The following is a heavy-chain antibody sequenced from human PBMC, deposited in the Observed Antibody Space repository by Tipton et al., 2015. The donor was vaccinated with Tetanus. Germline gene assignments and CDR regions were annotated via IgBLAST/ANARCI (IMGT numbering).Heavy chain of an antibody. Sequence: GLVKPSETLSLTCTVSGGSLFSGSFYWAWIRQPPGKGLEWIGNVYYNGNTLQNPSLKGRVTLSLDKSKNQFSLKLTSVTAADTAVYYCARTADNWFDPWGQGTLVTVSS. V-gene: IGHV4-39*01. CDR3: ARTADNWFDP. CDR2: VYYNGNT. CDR1: GGSLFSGSFY. D-gene: IGHD2-21*02. J-gene: IGHJ5*02.